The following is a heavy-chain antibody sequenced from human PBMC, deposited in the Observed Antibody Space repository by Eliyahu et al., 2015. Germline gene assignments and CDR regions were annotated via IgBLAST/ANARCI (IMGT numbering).Heavy chain of an antibody. D-gene: IGHD5-12*01. CDR3: ASGGGYVTSIYFDY. Sequence: QITLKESGPTLVKPTQTLTLTCTXSGFSLSTSGVGVGWIRQPPGKALEWLALIYWDDDKRYRPSLKSRLTITKDTSKNQVVLTMTNMDPVDTATYYCASGGGYVTSIYFDYWGQGTLVTVSS. J-gene: IGHJ4*02. CDR2: IYWDDDK. CDR1: GFSLSTSGVG. V-gene: IGHV2-5*02.